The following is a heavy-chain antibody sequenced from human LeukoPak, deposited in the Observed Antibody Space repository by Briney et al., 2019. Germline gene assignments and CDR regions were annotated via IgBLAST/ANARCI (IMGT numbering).Heavy chain of an antibody. V-gene: IGHV3-11*01. CDR2: ISSSGHII. Sequence: GGSLRLSCAASGFTFSDYYMTWIRQAPGKGLEWVSYISSSGHIIFNADSVKGRFTISRDNAKNSLYLQMNSLRAEDTAVYYCARRPDRIVATISDYWGQGTLVTVSS. CDR1: GFTFSDYY. D-gene: IGHD5-12*01. J-gene: IGHJ4*02. CDR3: ARRPDRIVATISDY.